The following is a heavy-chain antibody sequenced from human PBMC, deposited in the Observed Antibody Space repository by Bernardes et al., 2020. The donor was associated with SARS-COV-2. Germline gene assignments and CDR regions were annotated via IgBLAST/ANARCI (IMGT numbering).Heavy chain of an antibody. J-gene: IGHJ4*02. CDR3: ARGASGVDIILVVIGFSYYFDY. Sequence: SETLSLTCAVYGGSLSDYSWSWIRQAPGKGLEWIGDINQSGTTKYNPSLRSRVAISLDRSKKQFSLKLSSATAADTAVYYCARGASGVDIILVVIGFSYYFDYWRQGTPVTVSS. CDR2: INQSGTT. V-gene: IGHV4-34*01. D-gene: IGHD3-22*01. CDR1: GGSLSDYS.